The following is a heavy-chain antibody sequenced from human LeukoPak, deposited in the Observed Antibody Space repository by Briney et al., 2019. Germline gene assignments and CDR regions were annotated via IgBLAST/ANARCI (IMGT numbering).Heavy chain of an antibody. Sequence: GGSLRLSCVASGFTFSNYWMHWVRHTPGKGLVWVSRINSDESSTGYADSVKGRFTISRDNAKNTLYLQVNSLRAEDTAVYYCARGSGGLDIWGQGTMVTVSS. V-gene: IGHV3-74*01. CDR2: INSDESST. D-gene: IGHD2-8*02. J-gene: IGHJ3*02. CDR1: GFTFSNYW. CDR3: ARGSGGLDI.